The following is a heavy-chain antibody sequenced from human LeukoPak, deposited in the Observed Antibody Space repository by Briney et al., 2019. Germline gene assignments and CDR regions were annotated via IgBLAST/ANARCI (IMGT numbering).Heavy chain of an antibody. D-gene: IGHD6-13*01. CDR2: IYHSGST. Sequence: NSSETLSLTCAVSGGSIGSGGYSWSWTRQPPGKGLEWIGYIYHSGSTYYNPSLKSRVTISVDRSKNQFSLKLSSVTAADTAVYYCARMAAAVYNWFDPWGQGTLVTVSS. CDR1: GGSIGSGGYS. J-gene: IGHJ5*02. CDR3: ARMAAAVYNWFDP. V-gene: IGHV4-30-2*01.